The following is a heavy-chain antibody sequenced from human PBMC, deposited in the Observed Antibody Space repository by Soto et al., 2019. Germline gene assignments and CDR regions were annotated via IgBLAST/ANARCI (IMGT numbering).Heavy chain of an antibody. CDR2: IYYSGST. D-gene: IGHD4-17*01. J-gene: IGHJ4*02. V-gene: IGHV4-59*01. CDR3: ARADSGGDFDY. Sequence: PSETLSLTCAVSGGSIRSYYGSWIRQPPGKGLEWIGYIYYSGSTNYNPSLKSRVTISVDTSKNQFSLKLSSVTAADTAVYYCARADSGGDFDYWGQGTLVTVS. CDR1: GGSIRSYY.